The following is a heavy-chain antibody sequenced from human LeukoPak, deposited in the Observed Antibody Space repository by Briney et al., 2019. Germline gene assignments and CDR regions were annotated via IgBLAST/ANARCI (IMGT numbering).Heavy chain of an antibody. CDR3: ARQIITKAGSHYFDY. CDR1: GFTFSSYW. CDR2: IYYSGST. J-gene: IGHJ4*02. V-gene: IGHV4-39*01. Sequence: GSLRLSCAASGFTFSSYWMSWARQPPGKGLEWIGSIYYSGSTYYNPSLKSRVTISVDTSKNQFSLKLSSVTAADTAVYYCARQIITKAGSHYFDYWGQGTLVTVSP. D-gene: IGHD1-20*01.